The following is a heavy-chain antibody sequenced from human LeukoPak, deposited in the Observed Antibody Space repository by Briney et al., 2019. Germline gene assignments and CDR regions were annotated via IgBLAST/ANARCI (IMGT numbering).Heavy chain of an antibody. CDR1: GGSISSGDYY. D-gene: IGHD3-3*01. Sequence: SETLSLTCTVSGGSISSGDYYWSWIRQPPGKGLEWIGYIYYSGSTYYNPSLKSRVTISVDTSKNQFSLKLSSVTAADTAVYYCARAIGVVTPPYYYYMDVWGKGSTVTVSS. V-gene: IGHV4-30-4*08. CDR3: ARAIGVVTPPYYYYMDV. J-gene: IGHJ6*03. CDR2: IYYSGST.